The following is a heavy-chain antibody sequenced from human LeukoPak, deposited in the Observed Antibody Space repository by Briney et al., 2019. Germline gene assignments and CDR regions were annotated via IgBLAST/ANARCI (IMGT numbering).Heavy chain of an antibody. J-gene: IGHJ4*02. V-gene: IGHV1-69*05. CDR1: GGTFSSYA. Sequence: SVKVSCKASGGTFSSYAISWVRQAPGQGLEWMGGIIPIFGTANYAQKFQGRVTITTDESTSTAYMELSSLRSEDTAVYYCARDRIFTDSSSWFDYWGQGTLVTVSS. D-gene: IGHD6-13*01. CDR3: ARDRIFTDSSSWFDY. CDR2: IIPIFGTA.